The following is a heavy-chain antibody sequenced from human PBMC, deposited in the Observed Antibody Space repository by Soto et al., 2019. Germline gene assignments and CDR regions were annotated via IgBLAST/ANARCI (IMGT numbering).Heavy chain of an antibody. D-gene: IGHD3-10*01. Sequence: EVQLLESGGGLVQPGGSLRLSCAASGFTFSSYAMSWVRQAPGKGLEWVSAISGSGGSTYYADSVKGRFTISRDNSKNTLYLQMNSLRAEDTAVYYCAKDRGFHPKPGNWFDPWGQGTLVTVSS. CDR1: GFTFSSYA. CDR2: ISGSGGST. V-gene: IGHV3-23*01. J-gene: IGHJ5*02. CDR3: AKDRGFHPKPGNWFDP.